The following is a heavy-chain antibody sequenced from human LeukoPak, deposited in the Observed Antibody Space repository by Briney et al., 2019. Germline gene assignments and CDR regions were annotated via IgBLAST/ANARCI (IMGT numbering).Heavy chain of an antibody. CDR1: GFTFNSYA. J-gene: IGHJ4*02. CDR3: AKTTAGNSSGRNPGWPVDS. CDR2: VSGSGGIT. D-gene: IGHD6-19*01. Sequence: GGSLRLSCAASGFTFNSYAMTWVRQAPGKGLEWVSHVSGSGGITYYADSVKGRFTIFRDNSKNTLYLQMDSLRAEDTAIYYCAKTTAGNSSGRNPGWPVDSRGQGTLVTVSS. V-gene: IGHV3-23*01.